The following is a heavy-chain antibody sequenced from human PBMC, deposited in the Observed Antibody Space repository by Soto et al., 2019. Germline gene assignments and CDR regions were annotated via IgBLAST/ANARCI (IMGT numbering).Heavy chain of an antibody. Sequence: QVQLVQSGPEVKRPGASMKVSCQASGYTFSSYGISWVRQAPGQGLEWMGWISGYNGNTKHALKFLGRVTLTTDTSTSTAYMEQRSLGSDDTAVFYCASALGGDQVYYFDSWGQGTLVTVFS. J-gene: IGHJ4*02. CDR1: GYTFSSYG. V-gene: IGHV1-18*01. D-gene: IGHD3-16*01. CDR2: ISGYNGNT. CDR3: ASALGGDQVYYFDS.